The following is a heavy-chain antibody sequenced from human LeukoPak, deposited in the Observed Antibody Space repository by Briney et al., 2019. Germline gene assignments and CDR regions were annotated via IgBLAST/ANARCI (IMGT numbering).Heavy chain of an antibody. D-gene: IGHD5-18*01. CDR2: IKQGGSEK. Sequence: GGSLRLSCVASGFTFSSHWMTWVRHAPGKGPEWVANIKQGGSEKHYLDSVKGRFTISRDDAKNSLYLQMSSLRADDTAVYYCARGGYINGYDYWGQGTLVTVSS. J-gene: IGHJ4*02. V-gene: IGHV3-7*05. CDR3: ARGGYINGYDY. CDR1: GFTFSSHW.